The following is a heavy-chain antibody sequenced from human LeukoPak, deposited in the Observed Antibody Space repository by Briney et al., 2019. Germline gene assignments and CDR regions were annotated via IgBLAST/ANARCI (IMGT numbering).Heavy chain of an antibody. D-gene: IGHD6-19*01. V-gene: IGHV3-53*01. CDR2: IYSGGRT. J-gene: IGHJ3*01. Sequence: GGSLRLSCAASGFSVSNNYMTWVRQAPGKGLQCVSIIYSGGRTDYPGSVKGRFTISRDNSKNTLYLQMNSLRAEDTAVYYCARDPAVAGGWGQGTMVTVSS. CDR1: GFSVSNNY. CDR3: ARDPAVAGG.